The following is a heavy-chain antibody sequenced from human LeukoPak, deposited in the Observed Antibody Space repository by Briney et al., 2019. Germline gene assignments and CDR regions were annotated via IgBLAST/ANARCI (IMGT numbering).Heavy chain of an antibody. J-gene: IGHJ4*02. CDR3: ATYHYYDGSGHHY. V-gene: IGHV3-53*01. CDR2: IYSNNST. Sequence: GGSLRLSCAASGFTVSRDYMGWVRQAPGKGLEWVSVIYSNNSTYYADSVKGRFTISRDNSKNTLYLQMNSLRAEDTAVYYCATYHYYDGSGHHYWGQGTLVTVSS. D-gene: IGHD3-22*01. CDR1: GFTVSRDY.